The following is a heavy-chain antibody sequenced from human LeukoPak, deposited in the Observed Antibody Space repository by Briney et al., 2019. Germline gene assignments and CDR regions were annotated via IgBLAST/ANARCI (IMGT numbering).Heavy chain of an antibody. V-gene: IGHV4-30-4*01. Sequence: SETLSLTCTVSGGSISSGDYYWSWIRQPPGKGLEWIGYIYYSGSTYYNPSLKSRVTISVDTSKNQFSLKLSSVTAADTAVYYCARDRLSEYQLHLTHVDYVGAFDIWGQGTMVTVSS. CDR2: IYYSGST. CDR3: ARDRLSEYQLHLTHVDYVGAFDI. J-gene: IGHJ3*02. CDR1: GGSISSGDYY. D-gene: IGHD2-2*01.